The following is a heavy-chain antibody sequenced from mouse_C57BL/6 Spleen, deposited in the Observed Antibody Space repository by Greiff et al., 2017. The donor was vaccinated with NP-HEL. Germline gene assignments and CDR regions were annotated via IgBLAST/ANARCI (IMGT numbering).Heavy chain of an antibody. D-gene: IGHD1-1*01. CDR3: ARYYGSSYWYFDV. Sequence: QVQLQQPGAELVKPGASVKLSCKASGYTFTSYWMHWVKQRPGQGLEWIGMIHPNSGSTNYNEKFKSKATLTVDKSSSTAYMPLSSLTSEGSAVYYCARYYGSSYWYFDVWGTGTTVTVSS. CDR1: GYTFTSYW. CDR2: IHPNSGST. J-gene: IGHJ1*03. V-gene: IGHV1-64*01.